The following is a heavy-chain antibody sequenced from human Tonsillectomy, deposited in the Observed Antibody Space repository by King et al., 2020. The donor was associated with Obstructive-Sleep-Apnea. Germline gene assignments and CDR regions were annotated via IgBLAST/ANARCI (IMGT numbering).Heavy chain of an antibody. CDR2: INHSGST. CDR1: GGSFSGYY. Sequence: VQLQQWGAGLLKPSETLSLTCAVYGGSFSGYYWSWIRQPPGKGLEWIGEINHSGSTNYNPSLKSRVTISVDTTKNQFSLKLNSVTAADTAVYYCVGEELVQVREIIIKDSVLDYWGQGTLVTVSS. V-gene: IGHV4-34*01. CDR3: VGEELVQVREIIIKDSVLDY. J-gene: IGHJ4*02. D-gene: IGHD3-10*01.